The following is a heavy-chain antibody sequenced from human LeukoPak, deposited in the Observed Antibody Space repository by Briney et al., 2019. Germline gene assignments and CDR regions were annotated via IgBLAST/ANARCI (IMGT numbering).Heavy chain of an antibody. CDR2: INHSLRP. V-gene: IGHV4-34*01. D-gene: IGHD6-19*01. CDR3: ARGRGSGWFDY. J-gene: IGHJ4*02. Sequence: SETLSLTCAVYGGSFSGYYWRWIRQPPGKGLEWIGEINHSLRPNYNPSLNSRVTISLDPSKNQFSLKLSSVTAADTAVYYCARGRGSGWFDYWGQGTLVTVSS. CDR1: GGSFSGYY.